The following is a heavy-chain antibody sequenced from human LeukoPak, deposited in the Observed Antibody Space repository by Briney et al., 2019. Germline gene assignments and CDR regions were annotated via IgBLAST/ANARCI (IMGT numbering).Heavy chain of an antibody. CDR2: IIPIFGTA. V-gene: IGHV1-69*05. J-gene: IGHJ6*03. CDR3: ARAFAGYCSSTSCPNYYYYYYMDV. D-gene: IGHD2-2*01. Sequence: SVKVSCKASGGTFSSYAISWVRQAPGQGLEWMGRIIPIFGTANYAQKFQGRVRITTDESTSKAYMELSSLRSEDTAVYYCARAFAGYCSSTSCPNYYYYYYMDVWGKGTTVTVSS. CDR1: GGTFSSYA.